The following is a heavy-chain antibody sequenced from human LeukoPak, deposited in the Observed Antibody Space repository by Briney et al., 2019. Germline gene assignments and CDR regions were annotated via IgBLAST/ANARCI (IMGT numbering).Heavy chain of an antibody. Sequence: PSETLSLTCTVSGGSISSSSYYWGWLRQSPGEGLEWIGNIYNSGNTYYNPSLKSRVTITVDTSKNQFSLKLSSITAADTAVYYCARRGGSGRSFDFWGQGTLVTVSS. D-gene: IGHD3-10*01. V-gene: IGHV4-39*01. CDR3: ARRGGSGRSFDF. CDR2: IYNSGNT. J-gene: IGHJ4*02. CDR1: GGSISSSSYY.